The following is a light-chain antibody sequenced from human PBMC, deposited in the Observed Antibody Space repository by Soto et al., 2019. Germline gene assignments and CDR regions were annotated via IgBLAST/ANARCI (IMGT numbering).Light chain of an antibody. CDR2: SAS. Sequence: DIQMTQLPSSMSASVGDRVTITCRASQGISRWLAWYHQKPGKAPNLLIYSASTLHSGVPSRFSGSGSGTDFTLTISSLQPEVFGTYYCQQANSFPLTFGPGTKVDMK. V-gene: IGKV1-12*01. CDR3: QQANSFPLT. J-gene: IGKJ3*01. CDR1: QGISRW.